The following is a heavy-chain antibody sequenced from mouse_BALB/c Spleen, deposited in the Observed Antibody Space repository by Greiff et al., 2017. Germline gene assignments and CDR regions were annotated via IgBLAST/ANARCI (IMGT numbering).Heavy chain of an antibody. J-gene: IGHJ2*01. Sequence: QVQLQQPGAELVKPGASVKLSCKASGYTFTSYYMYWVKQRPGQGLEWIGGINPSNGGTNFNEKFKSKATLTVDKSSSTAYMQLSSLTSEDSAVYYYTRLRGYYGSYYFDYGGQGTTLTVSS. D-gene: IGHD1-2*01. CDR1: GYTFTSYY. CDR3: TRLRGYYGSYYFDY. CDR2: INPSNGGT. V-gene: IGHV1S81*02.